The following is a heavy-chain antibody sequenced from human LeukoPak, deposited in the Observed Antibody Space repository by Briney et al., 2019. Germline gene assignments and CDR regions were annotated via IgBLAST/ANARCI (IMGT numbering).Heavy chain of an antibody. J-gene: IGHJ4*02. CDR2: INPDGSGT. CDR1: GFSFSPYW. CDR3: ARLFGGVTTFDY. D-gene: IGHD4-17*01. V-gene: IGHV3-7*01. Sequence: PGGSLRLSCAASGFSFSPYWMSWVRQGPGEGLDWVASINPDGSGTSYVDSVKGRFTISRDNAQNSLYLQMNSLSAEDTAVYYCARLFGGVTTFDYWGQGTLVTVSS.